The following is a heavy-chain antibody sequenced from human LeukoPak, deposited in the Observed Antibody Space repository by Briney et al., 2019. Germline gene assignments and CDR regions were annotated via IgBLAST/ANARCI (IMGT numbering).Heavy chain of an antibody. Sequence: SETLSLTCTVSGGSISSYYWSWIRQPAGKGLEWIGRIYTSGTTNYNPSLKSRITMSVDTSKNQFSLKMRSVTAADTAVYYCARANYDGSDYWGQGALVTVSS. CDR1: GGSISSYY. CDR3: ARANYDGSDY. V-gene: IGHV4-4*07. CDR2: IYTSGTT. J-gene: IGHJ4*02. D-gene: IGHD3-22*01.